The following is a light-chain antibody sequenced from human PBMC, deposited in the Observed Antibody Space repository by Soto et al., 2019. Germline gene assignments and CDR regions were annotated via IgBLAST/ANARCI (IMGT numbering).Light chain of an antibody. V-gene: IGKV1-5*01. J-gene: IGKJ5*01. Sequence: DIQMTQSPSTLSASVGDRVTITCRASQSISSWLAWYQQKPGKAPKLLIYDDSSLESGVPSRFSGSGSGTEFTLTISSLQPDDFATYSCQQYNSYSPITFGQGTRLEIK. CDR2: DDS. CDR3: QQYNSYSPIT. CDR1: QSISSW.